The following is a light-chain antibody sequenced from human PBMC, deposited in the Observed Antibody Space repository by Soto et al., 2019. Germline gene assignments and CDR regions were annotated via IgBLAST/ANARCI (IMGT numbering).Light chain of an antibody. J-gene: IGLJ2*01. Sequence: QSVLTQPPSASGTPGQRVTISCSGSSSNIGTNTVIWYQQLPGAAPKLLIYSDNQRPSGVPDRFSGSKSGTSASLAISGLQSEDEADYYCAAWDVSLVVFGGGTKHTVL. CDR1: SSNIGTNT. CDR3: AAWDVSLVV. V-gene: IGLV1-44*01. CDR2: SDN.